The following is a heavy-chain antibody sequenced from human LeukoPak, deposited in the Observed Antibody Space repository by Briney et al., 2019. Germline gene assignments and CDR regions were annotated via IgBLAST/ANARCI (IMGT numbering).Heavy chain of an antibody. Sequence: GESLKISCKASGYYFDYYWIGWVRQVPGKGLEWMGIVYPVDSEIKYSPTFRGRVTLSVDKSLTTAYLQWTSLKASDTGVYYCARHLNTLNTGSFDSWGQGTLVTVSS. D-gene: IGHD1-14*01. CDR1: GYYFDYYW. V-gene: IGHV5-51*01. CDR3: ARHLNTLNTGSFDS. J-gene: IGHJ5*01. CDR2: VYPVDSEI.